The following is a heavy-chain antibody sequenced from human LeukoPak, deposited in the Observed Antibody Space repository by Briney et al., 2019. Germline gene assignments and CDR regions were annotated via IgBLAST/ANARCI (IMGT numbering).Heavy chain of an antibody. CDR3: ASATNYYDSSGYYYGY. CDR1: GYTFTGYY. J-gene: IGHJ4*02. Sequence: VASVTVSCKASGYTFTGYYMHWVRQAPGQGLEWMGWINPNSGGTNYAQKFQGRVTMTRDTSISTAYMELSRLRSDDTAVYYCASATNYYDSSGYYYGYWGQGTLVTVSS. D-gene: IGHD3-22*01. CDR2: INPNSGGT. V-gene: IGHV1-2*02.